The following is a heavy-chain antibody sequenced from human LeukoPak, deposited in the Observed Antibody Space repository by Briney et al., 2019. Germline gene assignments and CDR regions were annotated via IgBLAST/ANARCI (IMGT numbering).Heavy chain of an antibody. D-gene: IGHD6-19*01. CDR1: GGSISGFY. J-gene: IGHJ4*02. Sequence: SETLSLTCTVSGGSISGFYWSWIRQPAGKGLEWIGRIYTSGSTNYNPSLKSRVTMSVDTSKNQFSLKLSSVTAADTAVYYCARGYSTGWYYFDYRGQGTLVTVSS. CDR2: IYTSGST. CDR3: ARGYSTGWYYFDY. V-gene: IGHV4-4*07.